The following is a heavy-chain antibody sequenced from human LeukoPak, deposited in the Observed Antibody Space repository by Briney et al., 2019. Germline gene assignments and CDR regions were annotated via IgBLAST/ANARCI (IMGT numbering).Heavy chain of an antibody. Sequence: SDTLSLTCAVSGGSTSSGDYYWGWIAQPPGKGLEWIGYIYNSGSTYYNPSLKSRVTISVDRSKNQFSLKLSSVTAADTAVYYCARANVLLWFGELSNWFYPWGQGTLVTVSS. CDR2: IYNSGST. V-gene: IGHV4-30-2*01. J-gene: IGHJ5*02. CDR1: GGSTSSGDYY. CDR3: ARANVLLWFGELSNWFYP. D-gene: IGHD3-10*01.